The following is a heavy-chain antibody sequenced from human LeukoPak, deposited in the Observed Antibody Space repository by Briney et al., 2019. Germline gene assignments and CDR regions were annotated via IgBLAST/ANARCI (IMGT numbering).Heavy chain of an antibody. Sequence: AAVKVSCKASGYTFTSYDINWVRQATGQGLKWMGWMNPNSGNTGYAQKFQGRVTMTRNTSISTAYMELSSLRSEDTAVYYCAREADYYYGMDVWGQGTTVTVSS. D-gene: IGHD6-19*01. J-gene: IGHJ6*02. CDR2: MNPNSGNT. CDR1: GYTFTSYD. CDR3: AREADYYYGMDV. V-gene: IGHV1-8*01.